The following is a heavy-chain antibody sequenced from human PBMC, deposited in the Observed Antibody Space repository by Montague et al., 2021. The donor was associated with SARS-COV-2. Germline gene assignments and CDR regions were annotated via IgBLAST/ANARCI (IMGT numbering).Heavy chain of an antibody. D-gene: IGHD3-16*01. V-gene: IGHV4-59*11. CDR3: AREFRIELWQTNWYFGL. J-gene: IGHJ2*01. CDR2: FDHSGDT. Sequence: SETLSLTCRGAGDAIGGHYWSGIRQPPGKGLECIGNFDHSGDTKYNPSLKSRATISVDTSKNQFALRLHSVTAADTAVYYCAREFRIELWQTNWYFGLWGRGTLVTVSS. CDR1: GDAIGGHY.